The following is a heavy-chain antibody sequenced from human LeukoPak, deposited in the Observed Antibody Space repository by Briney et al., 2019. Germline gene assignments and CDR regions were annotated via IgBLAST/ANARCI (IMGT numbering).Heavy chain of an antibody. CDR1: GGPISSYY. J-gene: IGHJ4*02. CDR2: IYYSGST. V-gene: IGHV4-59*01. CDR3: ATGLQSSWYRPFFDY. Sequence: PSETLSLTCTVSGGPISSYYWSWIRQPPGKGQEWIGYIYYSGSTNYNPSLKSRVTISVDTSKNQFPLRLTSVTAADTAVYYCATGLQSSWYRPFFDYWGQGTLVTVSS. D-gene: IGHD6-13*01.